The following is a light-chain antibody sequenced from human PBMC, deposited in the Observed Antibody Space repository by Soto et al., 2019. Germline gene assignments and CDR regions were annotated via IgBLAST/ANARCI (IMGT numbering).Light chain of an antibody. CDR2: DTS. J-gene: IGKJ1*01. V-gene: IGKV3-20*01. CDR1: QSVGGSS. Sequence: EAVLTQSLGTLSLCPGERATLSCRASQSVGGSSLAWYQQRPGQAPRLLIYDTSNRATGIPDRFSGSGSGTDFTLTISRLEPEDFAVYYCQLYHSSPRTFGQGSKVDI. CDR3: QLYHSSPRT.